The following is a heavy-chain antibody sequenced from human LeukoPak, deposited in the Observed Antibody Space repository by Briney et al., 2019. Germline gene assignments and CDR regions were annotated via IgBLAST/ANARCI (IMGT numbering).Heavy chain of an antibody. V-gene: IGHV3-9*01. CDR2: ISWNSGSI. D-gene: IGHD6-19*01. CDR3: AKAQYSSGSPFDY. J-gene: IGHJ4*02. CDR1: GFTFSSYA. Sequence: QPGGSLRLSCAASGFTFSSYAMSWVRQAPGKGLEWVSGISWNSGSIGYADSVKGRFTISRDNAKNSLYLQMNSLRAEDTALYYCAKAQYSSGSPFDYWGQGTLVTVSS.